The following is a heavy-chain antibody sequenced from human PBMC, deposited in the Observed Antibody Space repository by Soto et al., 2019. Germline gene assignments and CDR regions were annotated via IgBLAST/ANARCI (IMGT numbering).Heavy chain of an antibody. CDR1: GFTFSSYA. D-gene: IGHD1-20*01. CDR3: AKDLYNWKSACNY. J-gene: IGHJ4*02. V-gene: IGHV3-23*01. Sequence: DVQLLESGGGLVQPGGSLRLSCAASGFTFSSYAMSWVRQAPGKGLECVSVISDSGGSTYYADSVKGRFTISRDNSKNTLYMQMNNLSAEDTAVYYFAKDLYNWKSACNYWCQGTLVTVST. CDR2: ISDSGGST.